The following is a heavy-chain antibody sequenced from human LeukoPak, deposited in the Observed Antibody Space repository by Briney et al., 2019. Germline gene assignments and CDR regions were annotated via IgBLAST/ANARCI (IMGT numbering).Heavy chain of an antibody. J-gene: IGHJ4*02. CDR1: GDSISSYF. V-gene: IGHV4-4*07. D-gene: IGHD2-21*01. CDR2: IYTSGST. Sequence: SETLSLTCTVSGDSISSYFWNWIRQPAGRGLEWIGRIYTSGSTNYNPSLKSRVTISVDTSKNQFSLKLSSVTAADTAVYYCARGRISFDYWGQGTLVTVSS. CDR3: ARGRISFDY.